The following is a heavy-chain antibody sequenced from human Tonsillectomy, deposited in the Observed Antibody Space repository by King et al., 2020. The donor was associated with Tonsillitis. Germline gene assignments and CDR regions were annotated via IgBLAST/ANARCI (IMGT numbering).Heavy chain of an antibody. CDR1: GFTFSSYA. CDR3: AKDGGLVRTGFDY. V-gene: IGHV3-23*03. Sequence: VQLVESGGGLVQPGGSLRLSCAASGFTFSSYAMSWVRQAPGKGLEWVSAIYSGGSSTYYADSVKGRFTISRDNSKNTLYLQMNSLRAEDTAVYYCAKDGGLVRTGFDYWGQGTLVTVSS. J-gene: IGHJ4*02. CDR2: IYSGGSST. D-gene: IGHD6-19*01.